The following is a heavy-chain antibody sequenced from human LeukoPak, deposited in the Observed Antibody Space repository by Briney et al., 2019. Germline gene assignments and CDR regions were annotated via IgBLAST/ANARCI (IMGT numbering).Heavy chain of an antibody. CDR2: IYYSGST. Sequence: SETLSLTCTVSGGSINNYYWSWIRQPPGKGLEWIGYIYYSGSTNYNPSLKSRVTISVDTSKNQFSLKLSSVTAADTAVYYCARVSGYNWNFDYWGQGTLVTVSS. V-gene: IGHV4-59*01. D-gene: IGHD5-24*01. CDR3: ARVSGYNWNFDY. CDR1: GGSINNYY. J-gene: IGHJ4*02.